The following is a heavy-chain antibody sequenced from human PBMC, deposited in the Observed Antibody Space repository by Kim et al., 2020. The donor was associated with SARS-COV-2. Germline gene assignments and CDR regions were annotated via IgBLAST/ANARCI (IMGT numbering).Heavy chain of an antibody. CDR2: FDPEDGET. CDR3: ATAHTVYGDYAAYYYYYGMDA. Sequence: ASVKVSCKVSGYTLTELSMHWVRQAPGKGLEWMGGFDPEDGETIYAQKFQGRVTMTEDTSTDTAYMELSSLRSEDTAVYYCATAHTVYGDYAAYYYYYGMDAWGQGATVTASS. J-gene: IGHJ6*02. V-gene: IGHV1-24*01. D-gene: IGHD4-17*01. CDR1: GYTLTELS.